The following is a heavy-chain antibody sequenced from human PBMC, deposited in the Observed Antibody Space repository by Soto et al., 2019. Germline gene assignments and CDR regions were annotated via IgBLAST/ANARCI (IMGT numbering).Heavy chain of an antibody. CDR3: ARGGTGWIVGATNDY. V-gene: IGHV1-46*01. Sequence: QVQLVQSGAEVQKPGASVKVSCKASGYTFTSYYMHWVRRAPGQGLEWMGIINPSGGSTSYAQKFQGRVTMTRDTSTSTVYKELSSLRSEDTAVYYCARGGTGWIVGATNDYWGQGTLVTVSS. J-gene: IGHJ4*02. CDR2: INPSGGST. D-gene: IGHD1-26*01. CDR1: GYTFTSYY.